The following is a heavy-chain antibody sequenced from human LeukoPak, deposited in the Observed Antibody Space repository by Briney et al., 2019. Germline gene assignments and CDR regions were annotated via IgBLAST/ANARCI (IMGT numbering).Heavy chain of an antibody. V-gene: IGHV4-59*12. CDR3: ARGNNQYYDFWSGHRRFGYYMDV. CDR2: IYYSGST. CDR1: GGSISSYY. J-gene: IGHJ6*03. D-gene: IGHD3-3*01. Sequence: KPSETLSLTCTVSGGSISSYYWSWIRQPPGKGLEWIGYIYYSGSTYYNPSLKSRVTISVDTSKNQFSLKLSSVTAADTAVYYCARGNNQYYDFWSGHRRFGYYMDVWGKGTTVTVSS.